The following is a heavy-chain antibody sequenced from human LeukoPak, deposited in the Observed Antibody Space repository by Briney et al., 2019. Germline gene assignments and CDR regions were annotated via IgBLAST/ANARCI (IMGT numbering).Heavy chain of an antibody. J-gene: IGHJ4*02. D-gene: IGHD2-2*01. V-gene: IGHV3-23*01. CDR2: ISASGAST. Sequence: GGSLRLSCAASGFIFSDYAMSWVRQAPGKGLEWVSGISASGASTYYADSVKGRFTISRDKSTEKLYLQMNSLRAEDTAVYFCAKGDCSSTNCYPDYWGQGILVTVSS. CDR3: AKGDCSSTNCYPDY. CDR1: GFIFSDYA.